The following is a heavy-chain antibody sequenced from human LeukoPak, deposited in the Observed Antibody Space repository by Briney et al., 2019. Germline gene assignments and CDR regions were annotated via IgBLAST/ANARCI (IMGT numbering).Heavy chain of an antibody. CDR1: GGSISSYY. CDR2: IYASGST. J-gene: IGHJ5*02. V-gene: IGHV4-4*07. CDR3: ARERHYYDSSGYFNWFDP. D-gene: IGHD3-22*01. Sequence: SETLSLTCTVSGGSISSYYWSWIRQPAGKGLEWIGRIYASGSTNYNPSLKSRVTMSVDTSKNQFSLKLSSVTAADTAVYYCARERHYYDSSGYFNWFDPWGQGTLVTVSS.